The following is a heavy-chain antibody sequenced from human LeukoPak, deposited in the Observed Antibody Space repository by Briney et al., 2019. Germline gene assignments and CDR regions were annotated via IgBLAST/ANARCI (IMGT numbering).Heavy chain of an antibody. CDR2: INSDGSDI. CDR3: GRGKSPAAVDD. CDR1: GFIFSNYY. V-gene: IGHV3-74*01. J-gene: IGHJ4*02. Sequence: GGSLRLSCAASGFIFSNYYMHWVRQPPGKGLGWVSHINSDGSDINYADSVKGRFTISRDNAKNTLYLQMNSLRVEDTALYYCGRGKSPAAVDDWGQGTLVTVPS. D-gene: IGHD2-2*01.